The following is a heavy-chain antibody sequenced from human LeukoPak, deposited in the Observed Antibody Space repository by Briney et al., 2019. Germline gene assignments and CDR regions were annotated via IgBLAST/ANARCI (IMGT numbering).Heavy chain of an antibody. J-gene: IGHJ3*02. CDR1: GFTFSSYA. V-gene: IGHV3-23*01. CDR3: ARSYSGSYRDAFDI. D-gene: IGHD1-26*01. CDR2: ISGSGGST. Sequence: GGSLRLSCAASGFTFSSYAMSWVRQAPGKGLEWVSAISGSGGSTYYADSVKGRFTISRDDSKNTLYLQMTSLRADDTALYYCARSYSGSYRDAFDIWGQGTMVTVSS.